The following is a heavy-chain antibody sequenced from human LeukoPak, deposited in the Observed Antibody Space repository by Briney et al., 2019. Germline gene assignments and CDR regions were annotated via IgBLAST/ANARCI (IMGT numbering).Heavy chain of an antibody. D-gene: IGHD1-1*01. Sequence: SETLSLTCTVSGGSIGKSSYYWGWIRQPPGKGLEWIGNIYYSGTTYYNPSLKSRVTISVDTSKNQFSLTLNSVTAADTAVYFCARFKQLGRSFDSWGLGSLVTVSS. CDR1: GGSIGKSSYY. CDR3: ARFKQLGRSFDS. V-gene: IGHV4-39*07. J-gene: IGHJ4*02. CDR2: IYYSGTT.